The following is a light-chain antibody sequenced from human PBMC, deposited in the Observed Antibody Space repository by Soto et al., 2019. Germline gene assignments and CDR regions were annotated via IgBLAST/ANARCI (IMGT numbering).Light chain of an antibody. CDR1: QDITNY. V-gene: IGKV1-33*01. CDR2: GAS. Sequence: DSQMTQSPSSLSASVGDRVTITCRASQDITNYLNWYRQIPGKAPELLIYGASNLETGVPSRLSGGGSGTHFTFTISSLQPEDIATYYCQQYDNLPPDTFGQGTKLEI. CDR3: QQYDNLPPDT. J-gene: IGKJ2*01.